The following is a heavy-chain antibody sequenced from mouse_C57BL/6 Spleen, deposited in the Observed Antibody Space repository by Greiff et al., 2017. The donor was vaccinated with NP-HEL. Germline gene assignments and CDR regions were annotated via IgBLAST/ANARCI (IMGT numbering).Heavy chain of an antibody. V-gene: IGHV5-9-1*02. J-gene: IGHJ4*01. CDR1: GFTFSSYA. Sequence: EVQVVESGEGLVKPGGSLKLSCAASGFTFSSYAMSWVRQTPEKRLEWVAYISSGGDYIYYADTVKGRFTISRDNARNTLYLQMSSLKSEDTAMYYCTRFYDYDEDYYAMDYWGQGTSVTVSS. D-gene: IGHD2-4*01. CDR2: ISSGGDYI. CDR3: TRFYDYDEDYYAMDY.